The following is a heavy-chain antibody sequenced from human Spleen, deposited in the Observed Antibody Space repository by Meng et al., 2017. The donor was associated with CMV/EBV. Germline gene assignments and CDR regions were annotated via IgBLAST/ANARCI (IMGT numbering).Heavy chain of an antibody. CDR3: ARGDIF. V-gene: IGHV3-48*03. D-gene: IGHD3-9*01. Sequence: GESLKISCAASGFTFSSYEMNWVRQAPGKGLEWVSNISRSGTIIYYADSVKGRFTISSDNAKNSLYLQMNSLRAEDTAVYYCARGDIFWGQGTLVTVSS. J-gene: IGHJ4*02. CDR2: ISRSGTII. CDR1: GFTFSSYE.